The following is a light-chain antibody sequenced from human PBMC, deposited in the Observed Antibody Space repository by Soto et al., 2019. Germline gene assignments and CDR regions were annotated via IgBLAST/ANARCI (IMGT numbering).Light chain of an antibody. CDR3: SSYTSSSTLV. CDR2: EVS. CDR1: SSDVGGYNY. J-gene: IGLJ1*01. Sequence: QSALTQPASVSGSPGQSITISCTGTSSDVGGYNYVSWYQQHPGKAPKLMIYEVSNRPSGVSNRFSGSKSGNTAYLTISWLKAEDAADYYCSSYTSSSTLVFGTGTKLTVL. V-gene: IGLV2-14*01.